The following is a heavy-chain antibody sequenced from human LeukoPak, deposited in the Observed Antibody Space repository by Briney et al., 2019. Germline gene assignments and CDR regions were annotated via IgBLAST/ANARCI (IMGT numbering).Heavy chain of an antibody. V-gene: IGHV3-23*01. CDR2: ISGSGGST. Sequence: GGSLRLSCAASGFSFSSYWMSWVRQAPGKGLEWVSAISGSGGSTYYADSVKGRFTISRDNSKNTLYLQMNSLRAEDTAVYYCAKSDGGSYFNWFDPWGQGTLVTVSS. CDR3: AKSDGGSYFNWFDP. CDR1: GFSFSSYW. J-gene: IGHJ5*02. D-gene: IGHD3-16*01.